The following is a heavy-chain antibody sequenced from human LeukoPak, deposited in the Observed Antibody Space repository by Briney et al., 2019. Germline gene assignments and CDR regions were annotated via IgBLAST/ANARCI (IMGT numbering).Heavy chain of an antibody. J-gene: IGHJ6*03. CDR3: AKEGYYYYYMDV. CDR2: IRNDGSNK. CDR1: GFTFSSYG. V-gene: IGHV3-30*02. Sequence: PGGSLRLSCAASGFTFSSYGMHWVRQAPGKGLEWVAFIRNDGSNKNYADSVKGRFTISRDNSKNTLYLQMNSLRAEDTAVYYCAKEGYYYYYMDVWGKGTTVTVSS.